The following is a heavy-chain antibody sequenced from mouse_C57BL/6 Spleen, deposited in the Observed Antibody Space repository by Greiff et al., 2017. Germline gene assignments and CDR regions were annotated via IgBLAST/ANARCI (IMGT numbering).Heavy chain of an antibody. D-gene: IGHD2-3*01. CDR2: IYPGGGYT. CDR1: GYTFTNYW. V-gene: IGHV1-63*01. J-gene: IGHJ2*01. CDR3: ARSYDGYLDY. Sequence: VQLQQSGAELVRPGTSVKMSCKASGYTFTNYWIGWAKQRPGHGLEWIGDIYPGGGYTNYNEKFKGKATLTADKSSSTAYMQFSSLTSEDSAIYYCARSYDGYLDYWGQGTTLTVSS.